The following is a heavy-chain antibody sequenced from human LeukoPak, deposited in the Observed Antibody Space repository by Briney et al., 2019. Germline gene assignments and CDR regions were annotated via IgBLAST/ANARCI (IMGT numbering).Heavy chain of an antibody. CDR2: IYHSGNT. D-gene: IGHD1-1*01. CDR1: GYSISSGYY. CDR3: TRELAGTTVED. J-gene: IGHJ4*02. Sequence: RSETLSLTCTVSGYSISSGYYWGWIRQPPGKGLEWICIIYHSGNTYYNPSLKSRVTLSVDTSKTQFSLKLSSVTAADTALYYCTRELAGTTVEDWGQGTLVTVSS. V-gene: IGHV4-38-2*02.